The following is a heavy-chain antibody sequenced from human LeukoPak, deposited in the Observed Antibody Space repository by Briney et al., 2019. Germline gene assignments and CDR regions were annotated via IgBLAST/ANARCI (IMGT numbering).Heavy chain of an antibody. J-gene: IGHJ6*03. CDR3: ARVPAVTDFFYYYYYYMDV. V-gene: IGHV4-38-2*02. D-gene: IGHD6-19*01. Sequence: PSETLSLTCTVSGYSISSGYYWGWIRQPPGKGLEWIGSIYHSGSTYYNPSLKSRVTISVDTSKNQFSLKLSSVTAADTAVYYCARVPAVTDFFYYYYYYMDVWGKGTTVTVSS. CDR1: GYSISSGYY. CDR2: IYHSGST.